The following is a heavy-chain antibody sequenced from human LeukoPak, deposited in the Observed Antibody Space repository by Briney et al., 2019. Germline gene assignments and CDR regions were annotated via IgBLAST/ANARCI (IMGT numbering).Heavy chain of an antibody. V-gene: IGHV3-23*01. CDR3: AKEGLYTSGSSDWFDP. Sequence: PGGSLRLSCAASGFTFSSYAMSWVRQAPGKGLEWASAISGSGGSTYYADSVKGRFTISRDNSKNTLYLQMNSLRAEDTAVYYCAKEGLYTSGSSDWFDPWGQGTLVTVSS. CDR2: ISGSGGST. D-gene: IGHD6-19*01. J-gene: IGHJ5*02. CDR1: GFTFSSYA.